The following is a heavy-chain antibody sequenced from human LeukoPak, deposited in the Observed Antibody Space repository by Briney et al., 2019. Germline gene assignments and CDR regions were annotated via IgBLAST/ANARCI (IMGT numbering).Heavy chain of an antibody. J-gene: IGHJ4*02. CDR3: ARGWGSLDY. Sequence: PSETLSLTCTVSGYSISSGYYWGWIRQPPGKGLEWIGSIYHSGSTYYNPSLKSRVTISVDTSKNQFSLKLSSVTAADTAVYYCARGWGSLDYWGQGTLVTVSS. V-gene: IGHV4-38-2*02. CDR2: IYHSGST. CDR1: GYSISSGYY. D-gene: IGHD3-16*01.